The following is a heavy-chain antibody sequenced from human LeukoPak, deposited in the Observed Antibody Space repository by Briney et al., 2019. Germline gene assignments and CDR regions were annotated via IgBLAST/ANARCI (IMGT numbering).Heavy chain of an antibody. V-gene: IGHV3-48*01. CDR2: ISSSSSTI. D-gene: IGHD5/OR15-5a*01. J-gene: IGHJ3*02. CDR1: GFTFSSYS. Sequence: GGSLRLSCAASGFTFSSYSMNWVRQAPGKGLEWVSYISSSSSTIQYADSVKGRLTISRDNAKDSLYLQMNSLRAEDTAVYFCARSVFQGAFDIWGQGTLVTVSS. CDR3: ARSVFQGAFDI.